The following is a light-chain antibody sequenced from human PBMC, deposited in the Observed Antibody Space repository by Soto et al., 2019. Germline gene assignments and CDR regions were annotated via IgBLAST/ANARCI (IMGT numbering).Light chain of an antibody. CDR2: EDN. CDR1: KLGNNY. CDR3: QAWDSSGAAV. J-gene: IGLJ1*01. Sequence: SYELTQPPSVSMSPGHTASISCSGDKLGNNYVCWYQQKPGQSPVLVIFEDNKRPSGIPERFSGSNSGNTATLTIGGTQAMDEADYYCQAWDSSGAAVFGTGTKLTVL. V-gene: IGLV3-1*01.